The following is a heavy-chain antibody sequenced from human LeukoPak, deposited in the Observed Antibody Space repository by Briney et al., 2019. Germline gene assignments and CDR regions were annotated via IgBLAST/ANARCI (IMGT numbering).Heavy chain of an antibody. CDR3: AKGSSSWKNYYYYYYMDV. CDR1: GYTFTGYY. CDR2: INPNSGGT. V-gene: IGHV1-2*02. Sequence: ASVKVSCKASGYTFTGYYIHWVRQAPGEGLEWMGWINPNSGGTNYAQKFQSRVTMTGDTSISTAYMELSRLRSDDTAVYYCAKGSSSWKNYYYYYYMDVWGKGTTVTISS. J-gene: IGHJ6*03. D-gene: IGHD6-13*01.